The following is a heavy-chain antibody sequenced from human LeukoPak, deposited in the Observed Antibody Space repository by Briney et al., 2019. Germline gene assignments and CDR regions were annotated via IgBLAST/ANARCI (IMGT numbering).Heavy chain of an antibody. CDR2: ISGGGGST. CDR1: GFTFSSYA. Sequence: GGSLRLSCAASGFTFSSYAMSWVRQAPGKGLESVSAISGGGGSTYYADSVKGRFTISRDNSKNTLYLQVNSLRAEDTAVYYCAKCPGSANCYTGFDYWGQGTLVTVSS. CDR3: AKCPGSANCYTGFDY. J-gene: IGHJ4*02. V-gene: IGHV3-23*01. D-gene: IGHD2-2*02.